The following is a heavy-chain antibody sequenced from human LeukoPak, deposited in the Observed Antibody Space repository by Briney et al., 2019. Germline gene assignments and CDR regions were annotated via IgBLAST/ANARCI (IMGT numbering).Heavy chain of an antibody. D-gene: IGHD4-17*01. V-gene: IGHV4-4*07. Sequence: PSETLSLTCTVSGVSISGYYWSSIRQPAGKGLERIGRIYTSGSTNYNPSLKSRVTMSVDTSKNQFSLKLSSVTAADTAVYYCARIYGDYSGIDYWGQGTLVTVSS. J-gene: IGHJ4*02. CDR2: IYTSGST. CDR1: GVSISGYY. CDR3: ARIYGDYSGIDY.